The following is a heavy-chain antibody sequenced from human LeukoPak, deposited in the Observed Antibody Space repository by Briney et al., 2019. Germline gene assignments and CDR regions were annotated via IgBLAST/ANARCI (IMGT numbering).Heavy chain of an antibody. J-gene: IGHJ4*02. V-gene: IGHV3-66*04. CDR1: GFIVSSNY. CDR3: ARLAVAYFDS. Sequence: GGSLRLSCAASGFIVSSNYMGWVRQAPGKGLEWVSVIYSSGSTYYPDSVKGRFTISRDDSKNTLYLQMNSLRAEDSAVYYCARLAVAYFDSWGQETLVTVSS. D-gene: IGHD6-19*01. CDR2: IYSSGST.